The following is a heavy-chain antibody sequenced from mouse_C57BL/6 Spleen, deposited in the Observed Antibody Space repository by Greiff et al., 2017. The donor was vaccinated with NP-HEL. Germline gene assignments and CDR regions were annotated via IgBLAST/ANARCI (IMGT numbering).Heavy chain of an antibody. Sequence: EVKVEESGGGLVKPGGSLKLSCAASGFTFSDYGMHWVRQAPEKGLEWVAYISSGSSTIYYADTVKGRFTISRDNAKNTLCLQMTSLRAEDTAMYYCARGYPYYFDYWGQGTTLTVSS. V-gene: IGHV5-17*01. D-gene: IGHD1-2*01. CDR2: ISSGSSTI. CDR1: GFTFSDYG. CDR3: ARGYPYYFDY. J-gene: IGHJ2*01.